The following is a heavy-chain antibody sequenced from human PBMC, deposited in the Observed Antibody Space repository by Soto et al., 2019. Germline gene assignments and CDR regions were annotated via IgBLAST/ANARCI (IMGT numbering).Heavy chain of an antibody. D-gene: IGHD2-2*02. Sequence: QEQLVESGGGVVQPGKSLRLSCAASGFTFNTYGMHWVRQAPGKGLEWVAVISYDGSEKYYVDSVKGRFTISKDNSKNTLYLQMNRLRPEDTAVYYSAKSPNFYCSSPNCYKYYFDHGGQGNRVTVSS. CDR2: ISYDGSEK. V-gene: IGHV3-30*18. CDR3: AKSPNFYCSSPNCYKYYFDH. CDR1: GFTFNTYG. J-gene: IGHJ4*02.